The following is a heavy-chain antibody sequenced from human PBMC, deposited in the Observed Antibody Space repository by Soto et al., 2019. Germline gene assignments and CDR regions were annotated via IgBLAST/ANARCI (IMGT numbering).Heavy chain of an antibody. J-gene: IGHJ6*02. CDR3: ARALTGYGMDV. V-gene: IGHV1-18*01. Sequence: QVQLVQSGVEVREPGASVKVSCKAVRYIFTNYGVSWVRQAPGQGLEWMGWITTYNGNTEYAQKFQGRFTXTXYASTSTAYMELGSLRSDDTAIYYCARALTGYGMDVWGQGTTVTVSS. CDR1: RYIFTNYG. CDR2: ITTYNGNT.